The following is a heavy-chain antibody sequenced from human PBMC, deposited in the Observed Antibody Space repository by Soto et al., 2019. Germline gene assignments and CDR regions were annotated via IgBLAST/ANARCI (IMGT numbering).Heavy chain of an antibody. CDR3: AREGGESSDGLYYFDS. V-gene: IGHV4-30-4*01. J-gene: IGHJ4*02. Sequence: PSETLSLTCTVSGGSTSSDNYWSWVRQPPGKGLEWIGHIYYSGNTDYNPSLKSRLAISIDTSKNQFSLKLSSVTAADTAVYFCAREGGESSDGLYYFDSWGQGSLVTVSS. CDR1: GGSTSSDNY. D-gene: IGHD3-16*01. CDR2: IYYSGNT.